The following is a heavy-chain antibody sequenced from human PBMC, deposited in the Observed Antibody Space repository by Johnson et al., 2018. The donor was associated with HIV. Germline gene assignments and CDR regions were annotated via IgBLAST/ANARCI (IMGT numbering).Heavy chain of an antibody. CDR3: ARDGRGLDAFDI. V-gene: IGHV3-33*01. CDR1: GFTFSNYG. J-gene: IGHJ3*02. CDR2: VWYDGGNK. Sequence: QVQLVESGGGVVQPGRSLRLSCVASGFTFSNYGMHWVRQAPGKGLEWVALVWYDGGNKYYADSVKGRFTIFRDNSENTLYLQMNSVRAEDTAVYYCARDGRGLDAFDIWGQGTMVTVYS. D-gene: IGHD3/OR15-3a*01.